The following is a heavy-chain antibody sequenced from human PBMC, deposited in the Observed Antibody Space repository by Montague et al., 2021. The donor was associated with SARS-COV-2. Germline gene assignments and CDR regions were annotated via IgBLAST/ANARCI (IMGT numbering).Heavy chain of an antibody. Sequence: TLSLTCTVSGGSISSGSHYWSWIRQPAGKGLEWIGRIDTSGNTKYISSLKSRVTISVDTSKNQFSLKLSSVTAADTAVYYCARRIDYYDIDVWGQGTTVTVSS. CDR3: ARRIDYYDIDV. V-gene: IGHV4-61*02. CDR2: IDTSGNT. D-gene: IGHD1-26*01. CDR1: GGSISSGSHY. J-gene: IGHJ6*02.